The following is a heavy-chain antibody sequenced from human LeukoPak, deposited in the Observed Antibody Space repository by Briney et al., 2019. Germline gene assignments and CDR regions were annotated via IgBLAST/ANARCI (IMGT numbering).Heavy chain of an antibody. CDR2: IYSGGST. D-gene: IGHD3-10*01. CDR1: GFTVSSNY. Sequence: GGSLRLSCAASGFTVSSNYMSWVRQAPGKGLEWVSVIYSGGSTYYADSVKGRFTISRDNAKNSLYLQMNSLRAEDTAVYYCARDYYGSGMNDYWGQGTLVTVSS. J-gene: IGHJ4*02. CDR3: ARDYYGSGMNDY. V-gene: IGHV3-66*01.